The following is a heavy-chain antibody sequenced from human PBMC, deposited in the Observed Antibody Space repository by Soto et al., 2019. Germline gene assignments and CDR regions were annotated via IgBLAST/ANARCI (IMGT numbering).Heavy chain of an antibody. Sequence: GGSLRLSCAASGFKFNYYAMNWVRQVPGKGLEWVSYISATSAKIDYADSVKGRFTISRENDRNSLYLQMNSLRDEDTAIYYCKRGPRDDSSGTGAHWGQGTTVTVSS. CDR2: ISATSAKI. CDR3: KRGPRDDSSGTGAH. V-gene: IGHV3-48*02. J-gene: IGHJ4*02. CDR1: GFKFNYYA. D-gene: IGHD1-1*01.